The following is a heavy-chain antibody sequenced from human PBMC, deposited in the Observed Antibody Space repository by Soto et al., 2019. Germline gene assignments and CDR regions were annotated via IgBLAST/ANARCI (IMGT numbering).Heavy chain of an antibody. CDR1: GGSISSGGYY. V-gene: IGHV4-31*03. CDR3: ARFVGGGSWALLKLGWFDP. Sequence: QVQLQESGPGLVKPSQTLSLTCTVSGGSISSGGYYWSWIRQHPGKGLEWIGYIYYSGSTYYNPSLKSRVTISVDTSKNQFSLKLSSVTAADTAVYYCARFVGGGSWALLKLGWFDPWGQGTLVTVSS. J-gene: IGHJ5*02. CDR2: IYYSGST. D-gene: IGHD2-15*01.